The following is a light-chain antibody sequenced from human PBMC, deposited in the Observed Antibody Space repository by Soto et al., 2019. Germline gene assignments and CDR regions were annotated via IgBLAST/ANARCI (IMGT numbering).Light chain of an antibody. CDR3: NSYTSSSTLVV. Sequence: SVLTQPASVSGSPGQSITISCTGTSSDVGGYNYVSWYQQHPGKAPKLMIYEVSNRPSGVSNRFSGSKSGNTASLTISGLQAEDEADYYCNSYTSSSTLVVFGTGTKVTVL. J-gene: IGLJ1*01. CDR1: SSDVGGYNY. V-gene: IGLV2-14*01. CDR2: EVS.